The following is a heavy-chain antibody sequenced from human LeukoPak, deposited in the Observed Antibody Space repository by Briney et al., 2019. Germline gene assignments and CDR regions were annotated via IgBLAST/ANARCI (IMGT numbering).Heavy chain of an antibody. CDR1: GYTFTSYE. CDR3: ARRPSTVTTKNYFDY. J-gene: IGHJ4*02. D-gene: IGHD4-17*01. V-gene: IGHV1-8*01. Sequence: ASVKVSCKASGYTFTSYEINWVRQATGQGLEWMGWMNPNSGNTGYAQKFQGRVTMTRNTPISTAYMELSSLRSEDTAVYYCARRPSTVTTKNYFDYWGQGTLVTVSS. CDR2: MNPNSGNT.